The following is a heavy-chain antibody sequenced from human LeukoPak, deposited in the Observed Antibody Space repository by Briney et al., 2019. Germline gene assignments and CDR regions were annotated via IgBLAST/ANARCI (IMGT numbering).Heavy chain of an antibody. Sequence: PGGSLRLSCAASGFTFSSYWMSWVRQAPGKGLEWVANIKQDGSEKYYVDSVKGRFTISRDDAKNSLYLQMNSLRAEDTAVYYCAREGIPGAFDIWGQGTMVTVSS. CDR1: GFTFSSYW. CDR3: AREGIPGAFDI. D-gene: IGHD2-21*01. J-gene: IGHJ3*02. V-gene: IGHV3-7*01. CDR2: IKQDGSEK.